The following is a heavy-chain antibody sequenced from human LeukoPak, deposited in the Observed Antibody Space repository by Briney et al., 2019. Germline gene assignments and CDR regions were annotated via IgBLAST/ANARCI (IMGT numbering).Heavy chain of an antibody. V-gene: IGHV3-74*01. J-gene: IGHJ4*02. CDR3: VRGADTGYSSDS. Sequence: GGSLRLSCVASGFTFSRYWMHWVRQAPGKGLVWVSRINSDGRSTNYADSMKGRFSISRDNAENTLYLQMNSLRVEDTAVYYYVRGADTGYSSDSWGQGTLVTVSS. CDR1: GFTFSRYW. CDR2: INSDGRST. D-gene: IGHD3-9*01.